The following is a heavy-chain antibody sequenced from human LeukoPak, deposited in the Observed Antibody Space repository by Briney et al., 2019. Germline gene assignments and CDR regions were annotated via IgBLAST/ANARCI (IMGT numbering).Heavy chain of an antibody. J-gene: IGHJ3*02. V-gene: IGHV4-59*08. Sequence: SETLSLTCTVSGGSISDYYRGWIRQPPGKGLEWIGYFYNSGSSTYNPSLKSRVTISVDTSKNQFSLKLSSVTAADTAVYYCATIIVGAISGAFDIWGQGTMVTVSS. CDR1: GGSISDYY. CDR3: ATIIVGAISGAFDI. CDR2: FYNSGSS. D-gene: IGHD1-26*01.